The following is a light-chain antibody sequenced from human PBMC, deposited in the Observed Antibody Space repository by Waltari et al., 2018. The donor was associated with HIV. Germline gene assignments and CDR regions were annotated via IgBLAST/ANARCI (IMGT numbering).Light chain of an antibody. Sequence: EIVFTQSPVTLSLSREERATLLCRASQRINKRFLGWYQQQPGQGPRLLIYSASSRPGVTPDRFSGSGSGTDFTLTINRLEPEDFAVYYCQHSGSSPGVTFGGGTKVDIK. CDR2: SAS. CDR1: QRINKRF. V-gene: IGKV3-20*01. CDR3: QHSGSSPGVT. J-gene: IGKJ4*01.